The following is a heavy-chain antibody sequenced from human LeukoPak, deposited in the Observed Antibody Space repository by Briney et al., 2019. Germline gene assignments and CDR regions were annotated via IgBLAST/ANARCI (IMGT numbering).Heavy chain of an antibody. D-gene: IGHD6-13*01. J-gene: IGHJ5*02. CDR3: ARDSSTWPEGLNWFDP. CDR1: GYSFTSSA. V-gene: IGHV1-18*01. CDR2: ISVYDANT. Sequence: ASVKVSCRASGYSFTSSAISWVRQAPGQGLEWMGWISVYDANTKYAQKFQGRVTMTTDTSTSIAYMELRSLRSDDTALYYCARDSSTWPEGLNWFDPWGQGTLVTVSS.